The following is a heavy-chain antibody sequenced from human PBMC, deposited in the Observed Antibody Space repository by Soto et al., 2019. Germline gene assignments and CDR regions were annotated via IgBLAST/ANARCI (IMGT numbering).Heavy chain of an antibody. J-gene: IGHJ6*03. CDR3: ARESGGATATLDYYYFYMDV. D-gene: IGHD5-12*01. CDR1: GDTFNDYY. Sequence: VQLEQSGAEVKKPGASVTVSCRSSGDTFNDYYIHWVRQAPGQGLEWMGWINPNGGVTKYAQKFQGWVSMTRDTSIRTVYMQLSRLRSDDTAVYYCARESGGATATLDYYYFYMDVWGTGTTVTVSS. V-gene: IGHV1-2*04. CDR2: INPNGGVT.